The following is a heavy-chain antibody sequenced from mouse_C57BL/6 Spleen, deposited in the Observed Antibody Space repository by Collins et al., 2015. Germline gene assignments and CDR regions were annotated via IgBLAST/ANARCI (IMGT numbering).Heavy chain of an antibody. Sequence: DVQLQESGPGLVKPSQSLSLTCTVTGYSITSDYAWNWIRQFPGNKLEWMGYISYSGSTSYNPSLKSRISITRDTSKNQFFLQLNSVTTEDTATYYCARCDWDPNYYAMDYWGQGTSVTVSS. CDR2: ISYSGST. CDR1: GYSITSDYA. V-gene: IGHV3-2*02. J-gene: IGHJ4*01. D-gene: IGHD4-1*01. CDR3: ARCDWDPNYYAMDY.